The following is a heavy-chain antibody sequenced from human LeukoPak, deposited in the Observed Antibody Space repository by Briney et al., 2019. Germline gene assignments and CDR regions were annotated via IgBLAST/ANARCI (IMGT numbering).Heavy chain of an antibody. V-gene: IGHV4-34*01. D-gene: IGHD3-16*02. J-gene: IGHJ4*02. CDR2: INHSGST. CDR1: GGSFSGYY. Sequence: PSETLSLTCAVYGGSFSGYYWSWIRRPPGKGLEWIGEINHSGSTNYNPSLKSRVTISVDTSKNQFSLKLSSVTAADTAVYYCARGLGYDYVWGSYRPSGDYWGQGTLVTVSS. CDR3: ARGLGYDYVWGSYRPSGDY.